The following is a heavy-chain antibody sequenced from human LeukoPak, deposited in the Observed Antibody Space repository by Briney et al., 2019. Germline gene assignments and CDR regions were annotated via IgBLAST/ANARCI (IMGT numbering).Heavy chain of an antibody. J-gene: IGHJ4*02. CDR3: AGDPVAAAGTDY. CDR2: ISSSSSYI. CDR1: GFTFSSYT. D-gene: IGHD6-13*01. Sequence: PGGSLRLSCAASGFTFSSYTMHWVRQIPGERPEWVSSISSSSSYIYYADSVKGRFTISRDNAKNSLYLQMNSLRAEDTAVYYCAGDPVAAAGTDYWGQGTLVTVSS. V-gene: IGHV3-21*01.